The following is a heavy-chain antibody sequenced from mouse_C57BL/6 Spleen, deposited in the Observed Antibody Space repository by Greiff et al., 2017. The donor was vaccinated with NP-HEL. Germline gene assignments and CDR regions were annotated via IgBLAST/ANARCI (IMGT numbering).Heavy chain of an antibody. CDR1: GYTFTSYD. D-gene: IGHD2-2*01. CDR3: ARWGYGYDGLYFDY. J-gene: IGHJ2*01. V-gene: IGHV1-85*01. CDR2: IYPRDGST. Sequence: QVHVKQSGPELVKPGASVKLSCKASGYTFTSYDINWVKQRPGQGLEWIGWIYPRDGSTKYNEKFKGKATLTVDTSSSTAYMELHSLTSEDSAVYFCARWGYGYDGLYFDYWGQGTTLTVSS.